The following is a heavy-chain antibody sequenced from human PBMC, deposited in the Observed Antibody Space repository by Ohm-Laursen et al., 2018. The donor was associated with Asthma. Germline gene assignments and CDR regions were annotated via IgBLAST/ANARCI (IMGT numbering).Heavy chain of an antibody. CDR3: ARGAVMTTVTTPHPFDI. J-gene: IGHJ3*02. D-gene: IGHD4-17*01. CDR2: IYHSGST. CDR1: GGSISSGGYS. V-gene: IGHV4-30-2*01. Sequence: SETLSLTCAVSGGSISSGGYSWSWIRQPPGKGLEWIGYIYHSGSTYYNPSLKSRVTISVDRSKNQFSLKLSSVTAADTAVYYCARGAVMTTVTTPHPFDIWGQGTMVTVSS.